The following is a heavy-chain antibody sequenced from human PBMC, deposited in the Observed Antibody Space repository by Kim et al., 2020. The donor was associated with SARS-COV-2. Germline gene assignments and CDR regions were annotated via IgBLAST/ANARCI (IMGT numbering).Heavy chain of an antibody. CDR1: GFTVSSNY. J-gene: IGHJ6*01. V-gene: IGHV3-66*01. Sequence: GVSLRLSCAASGFTVSSNYMSWVRQAPGKGLEWVSVIYSGGSTYYADSVKGRFNISRDNSKNTLYLQMNSLRAEDTAVYYCARDATDYGDYWSGYYYGM. CDR3: ARDATDYGDYWSGYYYGM. D-gene: IGHD4-17*01. CDR2: IYSGGST.